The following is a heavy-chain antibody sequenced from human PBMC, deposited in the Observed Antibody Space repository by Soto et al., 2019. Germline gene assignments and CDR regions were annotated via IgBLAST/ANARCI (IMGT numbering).Heavy chain of an antibody. Sequence: QITLKESGPTLVKPTQTLTLTCTFSGFSLSTSGVGVGWIRQPPGKALEWLALIYWDDDKRYSPSLKSRLTITKDTSKNQVFLTMTNMDPVDTATYYCAHTYSNYEFHWFDPWGQGTLVTVSS. D-gene: IGHD4-4*01. CDR1: GFSLSTSGVG. V-gene: IGHV2-5*02. J-gene: IGHJ5*02. CDR3: AHTYSNYEFHWFDP. CDR2: IYWDDDK.